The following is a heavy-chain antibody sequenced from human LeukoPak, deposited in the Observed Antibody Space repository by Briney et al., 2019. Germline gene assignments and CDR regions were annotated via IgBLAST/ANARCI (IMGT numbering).Heavy chain of an antibody. CDR3: ASVGGYDPLFDY. CDR1: GFTFSSNV. Sequence: GRSLRLSCATSGFTFSSNVIHWVRQAPGKGLEWVAVISHDGSNKYYADSVKGRFTISRDNSKDTLYLQMNSLRVEDTAVYYCASVGGYDPLFDYWGRGTLVTVSS. J-gene: IGHJ4*02. V-gene: IGHV3-30-3*01. CDR2: ISHDGSNK. D-gene: IGHD5-12*01.